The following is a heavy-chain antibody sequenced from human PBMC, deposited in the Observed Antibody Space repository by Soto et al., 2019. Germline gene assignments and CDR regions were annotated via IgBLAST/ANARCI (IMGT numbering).Heavy chain of an antibody. CDR1: GGSISSYY. CDR3: ARPTVTTTSEVFDI. Sequence: SETLSLTCTVSGGSISSYYWSWIRQPPGKGLEWIGYIYYSGSTNYNPSLKSRVTISVDTSRNQFSLKLSSVTAADTAIYYCARPTVTTTSEVFDIWGQGTMVTVSS. D-gene: IGHD4-17*01. CDR2: IYYSGST. J-gene: IGHJ3*02. V-gene: IGHV4-59*08.